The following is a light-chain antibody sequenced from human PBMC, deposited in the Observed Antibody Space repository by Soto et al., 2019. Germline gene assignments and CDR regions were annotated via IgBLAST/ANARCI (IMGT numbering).Light chain of an antibody. CDR1: QSVTSK. CDR2: DAS. V-gene: IGKV3-15*01. Sequence: EIVMTQSPGTLSVSPGERATLSCRASQSVTSKLAWYQQKPGQSPRLLIYDASTRATGIPVRFSGSGSGTEFTLTISSLQSEDFAVYYCQQYNNWPITFGQGTRLEVK. CDR3: QQYNNWPIT. J-gene: IGKJ5*01.